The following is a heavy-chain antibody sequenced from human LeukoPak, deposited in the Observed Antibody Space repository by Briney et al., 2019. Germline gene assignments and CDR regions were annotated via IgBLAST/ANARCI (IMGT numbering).Heavy chain of an antibody. V-gene: IGHV3-21*01. Sequence: PGGSLRLSCAASGFTFSSYTMTWVRQAPGKGLEWVSSISGSSTYIYYADSVKGRFTISRDNAKNSLYLQMNSLRAEDTAVYFCARDVYCGGDRHQPYFDYWGQGTLVTVSS. CDR2: ISGSSTYI. CDR3: ARDVYCGGDRHQPYFDY. CDR1: GFTFSSYT. D-gene: IGHD2-21*02. J-gene: IGHJ4*02.